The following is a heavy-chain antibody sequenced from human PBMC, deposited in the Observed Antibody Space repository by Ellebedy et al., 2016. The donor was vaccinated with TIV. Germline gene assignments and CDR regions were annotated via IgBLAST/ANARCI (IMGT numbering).Heavy chain of an antibody. J-gene: IGHJ5*02. CDR1: GGTFSSYA. V-gene: IGHV1-69*13. D-gene: IGHD3-22*01. CDR2: IIPIFGTA. CDR3: ARAYDSSGYYYGWFDP. Sequence: AASVKVSCKASGGTFSSYAISWVRQAPGQGLEWMGGIIPIFGTANYAQKFQGRVTITADESTSTAYMELSSLRSEDTAVYYCARAYDSSGYYYGWFDPWGQGTLVTVSS.